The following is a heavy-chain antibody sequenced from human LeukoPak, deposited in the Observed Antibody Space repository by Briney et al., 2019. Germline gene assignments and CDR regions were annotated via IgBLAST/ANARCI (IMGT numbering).Heavy chain of an antibody. Sequence: PGGSLRLSCAASGFTFGSYWMHWVRQAPGKGLVWVSRINTDGGSTTYADSVKGRFTISRDNAKNTLYLQMNSLRAEDTAVYYCGRGFSIVPAGIPDYWGLGTLVTVS. J-gene: IGHJ4*02. D-gene: IGHD2-2*02. V-gene: IGHV3-74*01. CDR3: GRGFSIVPAGIPDY. CDR1: GFTFGSYW. CDR2: INTDGGST.